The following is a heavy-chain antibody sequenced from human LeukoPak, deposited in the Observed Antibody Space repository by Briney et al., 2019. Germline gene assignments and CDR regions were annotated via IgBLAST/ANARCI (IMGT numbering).Heavy chain of an antibody. CDR2: IYTSGST. J-gene: IGHJ4*02. CDR3: ARLYDSVGYYYPFDY. D-gene: IGHD3-22*01. CDR1: GGSISSYY. V-gene: IGHV4-4*07. Sequence: SETLSLTCTVSGGSISSYYWSWIRQPAGKGLEWIGRIYTSGSTNYNPSLKSRVTMSVDTSKNQFSLKLSSVTAADTAVYYCARLYDSVGYYYPFDYWGQGTLVTVSS.